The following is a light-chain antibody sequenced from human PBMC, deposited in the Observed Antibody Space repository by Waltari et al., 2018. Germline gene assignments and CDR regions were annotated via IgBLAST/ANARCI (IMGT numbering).Light chain of an antibody. J-gene: IGLJ3*02. CDR1: KLGSRS. Sequence: SDVLTQPPSVSAAPGETARITCGGNKLGSRSVHWYQQRPGQAPVLVIYDESDRPSGMPERFSGSKSGNTATLIISRVEAGDEADYYCQVWNSVGDHLSGVFGGGTKLTV. CDR2: DES. V-gene: IGLV3-21*04. CDR3: QVWNSVGDHLSGV.